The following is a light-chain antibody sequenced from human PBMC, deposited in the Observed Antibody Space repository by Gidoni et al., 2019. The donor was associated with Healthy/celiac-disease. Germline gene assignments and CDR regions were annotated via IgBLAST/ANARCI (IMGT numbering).Light chain of an antibody. CDR3: MQALQTPLT. CDR2: LGS. J-gene: IGKJ4*01. Sequence: DIVMTQSPLSLLVTPGEPASISCRSSQSLLHSNGYNYLDWYLQKPGQSPQLLIYLGSNRASGVPDRFSGSGSGTEFTLKISRVEAEDVGVYYCMQALQTPLTFGGGTKVEIK. V-gene: IGKV2-28*01. CDR1: QSLLHSNGYNY.